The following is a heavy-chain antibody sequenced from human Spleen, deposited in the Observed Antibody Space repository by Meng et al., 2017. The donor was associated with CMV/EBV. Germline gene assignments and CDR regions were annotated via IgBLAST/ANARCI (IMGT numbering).Heavy chain of an antibody. V-gene: IGHV3-23*01. CDR1: GFTFSSYA. J-gene: IGHJ4*02. D-gene: IGHD6-19*01. CDR2: ISGSGGST. CDR3: AKDQQRYSSGSTH. Sequence: GESLKISCAASGFTFSSYAMSWVRQAPGKGLEWVSAISGSGGSTYCADSVKGRFTISRDNSKNTLYLQMNSLRAEDTAVYYCAKDQQRYSSGSTHWGQGTLVTVSS.